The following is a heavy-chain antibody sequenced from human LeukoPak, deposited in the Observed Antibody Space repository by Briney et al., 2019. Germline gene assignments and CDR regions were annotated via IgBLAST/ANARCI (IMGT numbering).Heavy chain of an antibody. CDR3: ARDPYGSGSSPPYFDY. D-gene: IGHD3-10*01. Sequence: GGSLRLSCAASGFTFSSYWMSWVRQAPGKGLEWVANIKQDGSEKYYVDSVKGRFTISRDNAKNSLYLQMNSLRAEDTAVYYCARDPYGSGSSPPYFDYWGQGTLVTVSS. CDR1: GFTFSSYW. CDR2: IKQDGSEK. J-gene: IGHJ4*02. V-gene: IGHV3-7*01.